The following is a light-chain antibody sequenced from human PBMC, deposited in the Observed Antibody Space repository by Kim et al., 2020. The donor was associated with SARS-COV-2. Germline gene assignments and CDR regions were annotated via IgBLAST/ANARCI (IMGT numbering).Light chain of an antibody. Sequence: SPGERATLPCRASQSVSTTYLAWYQQKGGQAPRLLIYGASSRATGIPDRFSGSGSGTDFTLTINRLEPEDFAVYYCQQYGSSLRTFGQGTKVDIK. CDR1: QSVSTTY. CDR2: GAS. J-gene: IGKJ1*01. V-gene: IGKV3-20*01. CDR3: QQYGSSLRT.